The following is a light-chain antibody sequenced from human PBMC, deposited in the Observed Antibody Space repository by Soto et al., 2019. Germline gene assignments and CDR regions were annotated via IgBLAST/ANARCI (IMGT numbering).Light chain of an antibody. CDR1: DIGSKT. CDR2: DDS. Sequence: SYELTQPPSVSVAPGQTARSTCWGNDIGSKTVHWYQQKPGQAPVMVVYDDSARPSGITERFSGSKSGNTATLTISRVEAGDEADFYCQVWDSTSDLRYVFGNGTKVTV. CDR3: QVWDSTSDLRYV. J-gene: IGLJ1*01. V-gene: IGLV3-21*02.